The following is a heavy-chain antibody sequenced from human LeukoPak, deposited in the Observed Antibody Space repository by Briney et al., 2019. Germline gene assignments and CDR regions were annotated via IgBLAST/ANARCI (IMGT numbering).Heavy chain of an antibody. J-gene: IGHJ4*02. V-gene: IGHV4-39*01. CDR2: IYYSGSP. D-gene: IGHD5-24*01. CDR1: GGSISSSSYY. Sequence: SETLSLTCTVSGGSISSSSYYWGWIRQPPGEGLQWLGSIYYSGSPYDNPSLKSRVTISVDTSKNQFSLKLSSVTAADTAVYYCARHRDGYSNQAFDYWGQGTLVTVSS. CDR3: ARHRDGYSNQAFDY.